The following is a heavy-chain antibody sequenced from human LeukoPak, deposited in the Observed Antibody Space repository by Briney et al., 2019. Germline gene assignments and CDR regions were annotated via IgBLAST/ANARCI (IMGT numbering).Heavy chain of an antibody. V-gene: IGHV4-39*01. CDR2: IYYSGNT. CDR1: GGSISSNNY. Sequence: SETLSLTCSVSGGSISSNNYWGWIRQPPGKGLEWIGSIYYSGNTYYNPSLKSRVTISVDTSKNQFSLKLRSVTAADTAVYYCARGGSGISNAFDIWGQGTMVTVSS. J-gene: IGHJ3*02. CDR3: ARGGSGISNAFDI. D-gene: IGHD3-10*01.